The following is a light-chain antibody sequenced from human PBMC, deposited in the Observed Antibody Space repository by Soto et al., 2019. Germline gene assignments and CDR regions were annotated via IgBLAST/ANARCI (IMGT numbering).Light chain of an antibody. Sequence: DIQMTQSPSTLSASVGDRVTITCRASRSISSWLAWYQQKPGKAPKLLIYKASSLESGLPSRFSGSGSGTEFTLTISSLKPDDFAPYYCQQYNSYSGGFTFGPGTKVDIK. V-gene: IGKV1-5*03. J-gene: IGKJ3*01. CDR1: RSISSW. CDR2: KAS. CDR3: QQYNSYSGGFT.